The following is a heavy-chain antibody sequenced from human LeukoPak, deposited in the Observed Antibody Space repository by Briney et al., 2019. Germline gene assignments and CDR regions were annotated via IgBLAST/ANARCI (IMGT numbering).Heavy chain of an antibody. V-gene: IGHV1-2*02. CDR2: INPNSGGT. CDR3: ARDMNWDSKLVDY. J-gene: IGHJ4*02. CDR1: GYTFTGYY. Sequence: VASVKVSCKASGYTFTGYYMHWVRQAPGQGLEWMGWINPNSGGTNYAQKFQGRVTMTRDTSISTAYMELSRLRSDDTAVYYCARDMNWDSKLVDYWGQGTLVTVSS. D-gene: IGHD7-27*01.